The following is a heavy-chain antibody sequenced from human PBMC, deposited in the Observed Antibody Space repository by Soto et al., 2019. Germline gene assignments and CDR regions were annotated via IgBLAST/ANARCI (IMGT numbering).Heavy chain of an antibody. D-gene: IGHD3-22*01. CDR3: ARTYYYDSSGYFSRYFQH. Sequence: QVTLKESGPVLVKPTETLTLTCTVSGFSLSNARMGVSWIRQPPGKALEWLAHIFSNDEKSYSTSLKSRLTISKDTSKSQVVLTMTNMDPVDTATYYCARTYYYDSSGYFSRYFQHWGQGTLVTVSS. CDR1: GFSLSNARMG. V-gene: IGHV2-26*01. J-gene: IGHJ1*01. CDR2: IFSNDEK.